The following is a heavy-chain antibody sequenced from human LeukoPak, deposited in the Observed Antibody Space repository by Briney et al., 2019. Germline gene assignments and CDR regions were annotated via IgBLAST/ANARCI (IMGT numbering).Heavy chain of an antibody. CDR1: GFTFSAYR. CDR2: LNQDGTEK. CDR3: ARVGSLRGVVVTYFDF. J-gene: IGHJ4*02. V-gene: IGHV3-7*01. Sequence: GGPLRLSCAASGFTFSAYRMAWIRQAPGKGLEWVANLNQDGTEKYYVDSVKGRFTISRDNAKNSLYLQMNSLRPDEDTAVYYCARVGSLRGVVVTYFDFWGQGTLVTVSS. D-gene: IGHD3-10*01.